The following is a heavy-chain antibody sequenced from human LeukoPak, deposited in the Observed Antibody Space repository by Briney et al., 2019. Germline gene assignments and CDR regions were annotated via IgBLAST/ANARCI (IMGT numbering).Heavy chain of an antibody. D-gene: IGHD3-10*01. CDR1: GFTFSSYA. CDR3: AKGRVFDY. Sequence: GGSLRLSRAASGFTFSSYAISWVRQAPGKGLEWVSVISGSGDSTYYADSVKGRFTISRDNSKNTLYLQMNSLRAEDTAVYYCAKGRVFDYWGQGTLVTVSS. CDR2: ISGSGDST. V-gene: IGHV3-23*01. J-gene: IGHJ4*02.